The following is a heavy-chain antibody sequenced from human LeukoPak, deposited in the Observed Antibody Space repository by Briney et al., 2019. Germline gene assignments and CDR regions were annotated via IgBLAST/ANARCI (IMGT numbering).Heavy chain of an antibody. CDR2: INPNSGGT. CDR1: GGTFSSYA. V-gene: IGHV1-2*02. CDR3: ARGTTVTTLYYYYYMDV. Sequence: ASVKVSCKASGGTFSSYAISWVRQAPGQGLEWMGWINPNSGGTNYAQKFQGRVTMTRDTSISTAYMELSRLRSDDTAVYYCARGTTVTTLYYYYYMDVWGKGTTVTISS. D-gene: IGHD4-17*01. J-gene: IGHJ6*03.